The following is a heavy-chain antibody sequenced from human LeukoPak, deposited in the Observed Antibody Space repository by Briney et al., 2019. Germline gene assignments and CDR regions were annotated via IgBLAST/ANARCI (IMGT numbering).Heavy chain of an antibody. CDR1: GYTFTGYY. J-gene: IGHJ6*03. CDR2: INPNSGGT. D-gene: IGHD6-13*01. V-gene: IGHV1-2*02. CDR3: AREAAAGTPGYYYYYYMDV. Sequence: GASVKVSCKASGYTFTGYYMHWVRQAPGQGLEWMGWINPNSGGTNYAQKFQGRVTMTRDTSISTAYMELSRLRSDDTAVYYCAREAAAGTPGYYYYYYMDVWGKGTTVTVSS.